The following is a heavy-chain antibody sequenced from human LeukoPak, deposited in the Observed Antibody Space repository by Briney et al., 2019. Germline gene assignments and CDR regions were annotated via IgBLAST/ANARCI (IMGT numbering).Heavy chain of an antibody. Sequence: ASVKVSCKVSGYTLTELSMHWVRQAPGKGLEWMGGFDPEDGETIYAQKFQGRVTMTEDTSTYTAYMELSSLRSEDTAVYYCVTSRASGWYFRGYFGYWGQGTLVTVSS. V-gene: IGHV1-24*01. CDR2: FDPEDGET. J-gene: IGHJ4*02. CDR1: GYTLTELS. CDR3: VTSRASGWYFRGYFGY. D-gene: IGHD6-19*01.